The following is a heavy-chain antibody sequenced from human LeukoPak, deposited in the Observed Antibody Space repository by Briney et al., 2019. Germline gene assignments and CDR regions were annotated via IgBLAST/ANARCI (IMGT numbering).Heavy chain of an antibody. CDR1: GGSISSGSYY. CDR2: IYYSGST. CDR3: ASQQYSGSRDRGAFDI. D-gene: IGHD1-26*01. J-gene: IGHJ3*02. V-gene: IGHV4-61*01. Sequence: KSSETLPLTCTVSGGSISSGSYYWSWIRQPPGKGLEWIGYIYYSGSTNYNPSLKSRVTISVDTSKNQFSLKLSSVTAADTAVYYCASQQYSGSRDRGAFDIWGQGTMVTVSS.